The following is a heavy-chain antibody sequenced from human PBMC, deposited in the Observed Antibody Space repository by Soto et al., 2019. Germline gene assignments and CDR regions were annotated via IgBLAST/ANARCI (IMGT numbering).Heavy chain of an antibody. CDR3: ARMAAEGYYYYGMDV. V-gene: IGHV5-51*01. CDR2: IYPGDSDT. D-gene: IGHD6-13*01. J-gene: IGHJ6*02. Sequence: PGESLKISCQGSGYSFTNYWIGWVRQMNEKGLEWMGIIYPGDSDTRYSPSFQGQVTISADKSINTANLQWSSLKASDTAIYYCARMAAEGYYYYGMDVWGQGTAVTVSS. CDR1: GYSFTNYW.